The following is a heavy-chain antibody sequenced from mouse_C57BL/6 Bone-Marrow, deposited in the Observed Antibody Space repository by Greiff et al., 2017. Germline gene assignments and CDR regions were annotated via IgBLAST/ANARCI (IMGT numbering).Heavy chain of an antibody. CDR2: IDPSDSYI. Sequence: VQLQQPGAELVMPGASVKLSCKASGYTFTSYWMHWVKQRPGQGLEWIGEIDPSDSYINYNQKFKGKTTLTVDKSSSTAYMQLSSLTSEDSAVYYCARDYGTAYYAMDYWGQGTSVTVSS. V-gene: IGHV1-69*01. CDR3: ARDYGTAYYAMDY. CDR1: GYTFTSYW. J-gene: IGHJ4*01. D-gene: IGHD2-4*01.